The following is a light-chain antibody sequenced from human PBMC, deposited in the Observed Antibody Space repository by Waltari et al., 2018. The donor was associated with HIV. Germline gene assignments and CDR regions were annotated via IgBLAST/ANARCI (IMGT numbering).Light chain of an antibody. CDR1: SSDIGLSNY. V-gene: IGLV2-14*01. CDR3: SSYTSSSALV. J-gene: IGLJ2*01. Sequence: QSALTQPASVSGSPGQSITISCTGTSSDIGLSNYVSWYQQHPGKAPKLMIYGVTGRPAGVSNRVSGSKSGNTASLTISGLQAEDEADYYCSSYTSSSALVFGGGTKLTVL. CDR2: GVT.